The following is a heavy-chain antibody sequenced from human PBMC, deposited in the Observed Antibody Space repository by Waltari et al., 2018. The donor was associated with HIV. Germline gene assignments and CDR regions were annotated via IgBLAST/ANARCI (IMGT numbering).Heavy chain of an antibody. CDR2: LSGDMNIT. CDR1: GFTFSSYW. D-gene: IGHD4-4*01. Sequence: EVQLVESGGGLVQPGGSMRLSCAASGFTFSSYWMHWVRQAPGKGLVWVSRLSGDMNITNYANSVKGRFTVSRDNAKNTLFLQLHSLRIEDTAVYYCVRENSSSRHLDYWGQGTLVTVSS. V-gene: IGHV3-74*01. CDR3: VRENSSSRHLDY. J-gene: IGHJ4*02.